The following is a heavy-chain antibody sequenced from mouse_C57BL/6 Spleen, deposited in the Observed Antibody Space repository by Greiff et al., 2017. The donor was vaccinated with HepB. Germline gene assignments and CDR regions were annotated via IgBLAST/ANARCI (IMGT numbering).Heavy chain of an antibody. Sequence: EVQLQQSGPELVKPGASVKISCKASGYSFTDYHMNWVKQSNGKSLEWIGVINPNYGTTSYNQKFKGKATLTVDQSSSTAYMQLNSLTSEDSAVYYCARYYDYDGVYAMDYWGQGTSVTVSS. CDR1: GYSFTDYH. CDR2: INPNYGTT. V-gene: IGHV1-39*01. J-gene: IGHJ4*01. CDR3: ARYYDYDGVYAMDY. D-gene: IGHD2-4*01.